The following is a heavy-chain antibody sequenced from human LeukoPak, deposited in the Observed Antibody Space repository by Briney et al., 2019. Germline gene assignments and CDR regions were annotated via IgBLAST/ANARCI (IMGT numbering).Heavy chain of an antibody. CDR2: MNPNSGNT. Sequence: VASVTVSFKASGYTFTSYDINWVRQAPGQGLEWMGWMNPNSGNTGYAQKFQGRVTMTRNTSISTAYMELSSLRSEDTAVYYCARGALRSDAFDIWGQGTMATVSS. CDR1: GYTFTSYD. V-gene: IGHV1-8*01. CDR3: ARGALRSDAFDI. J-gene: IGHJ3*02.